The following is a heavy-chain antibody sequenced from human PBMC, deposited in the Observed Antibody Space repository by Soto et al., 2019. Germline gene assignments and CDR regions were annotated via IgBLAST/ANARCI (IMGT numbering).Heavy chain of an antibody. Sequence: GGSLRHSWGGSGFTFSSYWMIWGRQAPGKGLEWVANIKQDGSEKYYVDSVKGRFTISRDNAKNSLYLQMNSLRAEDTAVYYCARGHYDSSGYYPGAFDIWGQGTMVTVSS. D-gene: IGHD3-22*01. V-gene: IGHV3-7*01. CDR3: ARGHYDSSGYYPGAFDI. CDR2: IKQDGSEK. J-gene: IGHJ3*02. CDR1: GFTFSSYW.